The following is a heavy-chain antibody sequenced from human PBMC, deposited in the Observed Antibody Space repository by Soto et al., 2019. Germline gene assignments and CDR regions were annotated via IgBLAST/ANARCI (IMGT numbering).Heavy chain of an antibody. Sequence: QVQLVESGGGVVQPGKSLRLSCAASGFTFSSYAMHWVRQAPGKGLEWVAVISYDGSNKYDADSVKGRFTISRDNSKNTLYLQMNSLRAEDTAVYYCAREAGVYGSGSYGMVVWGQGTTVTVSS. D-gene: IGHD3-10*01. CDR2: ISYDGSNK. V-gene: IGHV3-30-3*01. J-gene: IGHJ6*02. CDR1: GFTFSSYA. CDR3: AREAGVYGSGSYGMVV.